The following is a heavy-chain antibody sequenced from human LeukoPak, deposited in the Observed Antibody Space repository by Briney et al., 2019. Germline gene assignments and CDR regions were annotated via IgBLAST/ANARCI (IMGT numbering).Heavy chain of an antibody. Sequence: SETLSLTCSVSDGSTTGYYWSWIRQPPGKGLEWIAYVYYTGRTLYNPSLESRVTISVDTSKTQFSLTVTSVTAADTAVYYCVGGPYGSGSYPPYFDYWGQGTLVTVSS. CDR1: DGSTTGYY. D-gene: IGHD3-10*01. J-gene: IGHJ4*02. CDR3: VGGPYGSGSYPPYFDY. V-gene: IGHV4-59*08. CDR2: VYYTGRT.